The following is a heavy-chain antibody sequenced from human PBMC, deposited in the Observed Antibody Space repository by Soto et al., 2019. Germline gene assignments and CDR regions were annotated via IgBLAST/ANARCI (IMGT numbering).Heavy chain of an antibody. J-gene: IGHJ5*02. CDR3: ARLGYSSSWGKGNWFDP. CDR1: GGSISSSSYY. V-gene: IGHV4-39*01. D-gene: IGHD6-13*01. CDR2: IYYSGST. Sequence: SETLSLTCTVSGGSISSSSYYWGWIRQPPGKGLEWIGSIYYSGSTYYNPSLKSRVTISVDTSKNQFSLKLSSVTAADTAVYYCARLGYSSSWGKGNWFDPWGQGTLVTVSS.